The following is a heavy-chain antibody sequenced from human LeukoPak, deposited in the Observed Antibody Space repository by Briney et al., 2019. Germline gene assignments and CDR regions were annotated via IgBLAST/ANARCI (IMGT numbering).Heavy chain of an antibody. V-gene: IGHV4-34*01. J-gene: IGHJ6*03. CDR3: ARGKGYSYGYYYYYYMDV. CDR2: INHSGST. D-gene: IGHD5-18*01. CDR1: GGSFSGYY. Sequence: SETLSLTCAVYGGSFSGYYWSWIRQPPGKGLGWIGEINHSGSTNYNPPLKSRVTISVDTSKNQFSLKLSSVTAADTAVYYCARGKGYSYGYYYYYYMDVWGKGTTVTVSS.